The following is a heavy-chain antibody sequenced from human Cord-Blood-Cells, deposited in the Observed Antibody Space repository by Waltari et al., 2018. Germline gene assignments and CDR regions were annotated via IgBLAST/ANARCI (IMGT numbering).Heavy chain of an antibody. Sequence: QVQLVESGGGVVQPGRSLRLSCAGSGFTFSGDGMHWVRQAPGKGLEWVAVISYDGSNKYYADSVKGRFTISRDNSKNTLYLQMNSLRAEDTAVYYCAKDQDYGYFDYWGQGTLVTVSS. J-gene: IGHJ4*02. D-gene: IGHD3-10*01. V-gene: IGHV3-30*18. CDR2: ISYDGSNK. CDR1: GFTFSGDG. CDR3: AKDQDYGYFDY.